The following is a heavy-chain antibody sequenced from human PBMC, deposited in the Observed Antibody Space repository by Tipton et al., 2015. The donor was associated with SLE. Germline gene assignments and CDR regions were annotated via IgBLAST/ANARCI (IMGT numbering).Heavy chain of an antibody. CDR1: GGSISNYY. D-gene: IGHD5-12*01. V-gene: IGHV4-59*01. Sequence: TLSLTCTVSGGSISNYYWNWIRQPPGKGLEWIGYIYYSGSTNYNPSLKSRVTISVDTSKNQFSLKLSSVTAADTAVYYCARIEGGGYSAYWGQGTLVIVSS. CDR3: ARIEGGGYSAY. CDR2: IYYSGST. J-gene: IGHJ4*02.